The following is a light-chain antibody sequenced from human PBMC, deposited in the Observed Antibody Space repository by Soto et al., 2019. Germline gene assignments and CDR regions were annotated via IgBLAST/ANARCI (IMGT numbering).Light chain of an antibody. CDR1: SSDVGGYDY. CDR2: EVS. J-gene: IGLJ1*01. Sequence: QSALTQPASVSGSPGPSITISCTGTSSDVGGYDYVSWYQLHPVKAPKLMFFEVSNRPSGVSYRLSGSKSGNTDSLTSSGLQAEDEADYFCSSYSISTAYLFGPGTKGTVL. CDR3: SSYSISTAYL. V-gene: IGLV2-14*01.